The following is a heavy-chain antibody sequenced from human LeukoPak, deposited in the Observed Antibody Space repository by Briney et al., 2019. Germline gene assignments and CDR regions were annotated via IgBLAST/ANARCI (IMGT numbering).Heavy chain of an antibody. D-gene: IGHD6-19*01. V-gene: IGHV4-59*08. CDR1: GGSISTYY. CDR2: IYYSGSP. J-gene: IGHJ3*02. CDR3: ARRLANSSGHRDAFDI. Sequence: SETLSLTCTVSGGSISTYYWNWIRQPPGKGQECIGYIYYSGSPSYNPSLRSRVTISVDTSKNQFSLKLSSVTAADTAVYYCARRLANSSGHRDAFDIWGQGTMVTVSS.